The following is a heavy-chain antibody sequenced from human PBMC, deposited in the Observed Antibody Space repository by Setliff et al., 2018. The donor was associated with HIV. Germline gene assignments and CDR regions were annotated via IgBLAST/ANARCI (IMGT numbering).Heavy chain of an antibody. D-gene: IGHD2-15*01. CDR2: INVGKGDT. CDR1: GYTFTTYS. CDR3: ARGALLAVFDFDH. Sequence: ASVKVSCKTSGYTFTTYSIHWVRQAPGQSLEWMGWINVGKGDTKYSQELQGRITITTDTSANTAYIELSSLRSDDTAVYFCARGALLAVFDFDHWGHGTLVTVS. J-gene: IGHJ4*01. V-gene: IGHV1-3*01.